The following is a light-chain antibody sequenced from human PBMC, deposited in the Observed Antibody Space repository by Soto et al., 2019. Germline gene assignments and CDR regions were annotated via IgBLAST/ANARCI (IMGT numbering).Light chain of an antibody. CDR1: QTVGVR. V-gene: IGKV3-11*01. CDR2: DAS. J-gene: IGKJ1*01. Sequence: EIVLTQSPATLSASPGERATLSCRASQTVGVRLAWYQQKPGQAPRLLIYDASNRVIGIPARFSGSGSGTDFTLTISSLEPEDFAVYYCQQRSNWPRTFGQGTKVDI. CDR3: QQRSNWPRT.